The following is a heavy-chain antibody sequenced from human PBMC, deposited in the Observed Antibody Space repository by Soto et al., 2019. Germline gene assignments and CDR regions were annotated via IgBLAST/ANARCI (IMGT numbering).Heavy chain of an antibody. D-gene: IGHD3-22*01. V-gene: IGHV1-18*01. CDR3: ARDRSYYYESSGYPFDY. CDR1: GYTFDIYG. CDR2: ISADNGDT. J-gene: IGHJ4*02. Sequence: QVQLVQSGGEVRKPGASVKVSCKASGYTFDIYGISWVRQVPGQGPEWMGWISADNGDTKYAQKFQDRVIMTTDTSTSTAYMELRSLRSDDTAVYFCARDRSYYYESSGYPFDYWGQVTLVSVSS.